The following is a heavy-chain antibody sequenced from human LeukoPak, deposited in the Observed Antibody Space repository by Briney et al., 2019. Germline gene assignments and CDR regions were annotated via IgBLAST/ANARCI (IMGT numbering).Heavy chain of an antibody. CDR1: GYTFTSYG. D-gene: IGHD3-10*01. J-gene: IGHJ5*02. V-gene: IGHV1-18*01. Sequence: ASVTVSCKASGYTFTSYGISWVRQAPGQGLEWMGWISAYNGNTNYAQKLQGRVTMTTDTSTSTAYMELRSLRSDDTAVYYCARAHVLLWFGEPKAYWFDPWGQGTLVTVSS. CDR2: ISAYNGNT. CDR3: ARAHVLLWFGEPKAYWFDP.